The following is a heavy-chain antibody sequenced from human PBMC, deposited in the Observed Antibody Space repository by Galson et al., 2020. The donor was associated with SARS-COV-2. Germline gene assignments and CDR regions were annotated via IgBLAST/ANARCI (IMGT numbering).Heavy chain of an antibody. V-gene: IGHV5-10-1*01. D-gene: IGHD6-25*01. CDR1: GYKFSNYW. Sequence: KVSCKGSGYKFSNYWISWVRQTPGKGLEWMGRLDPRDSYTNYRPSFRGHVTISVDKSITTAYLNWRSLKASDTGVYYCARRIGAAGTEAFDVWGQGTMVTVSS. J-gene: IGHJ3*01. CDR3: ARRIGAAGTEAFDV. CDR2: LDPRDSYT.